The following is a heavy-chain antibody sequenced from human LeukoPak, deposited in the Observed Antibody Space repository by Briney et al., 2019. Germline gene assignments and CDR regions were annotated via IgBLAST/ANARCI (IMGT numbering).Heavy chain of an antibody. Sequence: SETLSLTCTVSGGSISSADYYWSWIRQPPGKGLEWIGYIYYSGSTYYNPSLESRVTISVDTSRSQFSLELSSVTAADTAVYYCAREPKGAADDYYHYGMDVWGQGTTVTVSS. D-gene: IGHD6-13*01. V-gene: IGHV4-30-4*01. CDR2: IYYSGST. CDR1: GGSISSADYY. J-gene: IGHJ6*02. CDR3: AREPKGAADDYYHYGMDV.